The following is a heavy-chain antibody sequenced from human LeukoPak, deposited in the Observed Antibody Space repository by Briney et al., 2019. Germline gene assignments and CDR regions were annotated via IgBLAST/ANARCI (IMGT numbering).Heavy chain of an antibody. D-gene: IGHD1-26*01. CDR2: IYSGGST. V-gene: IGHV3-53*01. CDR1: GFTVSNNY. CDR3: AREPSGSLRYLY. Sequence: RPGGSLRLSCAASGFTVSNNYMSWVRQAPGKGLEWVSVIYSGGSTYYADSVKGRFTISRDNSKNTLYLQMNSLRAEDTAVYYCAREPSGSLRYLYWGQGTLVTVSS. J-gene: IGHJ4*02.